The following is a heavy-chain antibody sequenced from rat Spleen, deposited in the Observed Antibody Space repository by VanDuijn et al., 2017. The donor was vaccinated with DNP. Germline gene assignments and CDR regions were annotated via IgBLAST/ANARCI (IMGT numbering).Heavy chain of an antibody. CDR1: GFTFSNYG. CDR3: TTGQLLDY. D-gene: IGHD1-10*01. CDR2: INYDGSST. Sequence: EVQLVESDGGLVQPGRSLKVSCAASGFTFSNYGMAWVRQAPKKGLEWVAYINYDGSSTYYRDSVKGRFTISRDNAKSTLYLQMDSLRSEDTATYYCTTGQLLDYWGQGVMVTVSS. J-gene: IGHJ2*01. V-gene: IGHV5-29*01.